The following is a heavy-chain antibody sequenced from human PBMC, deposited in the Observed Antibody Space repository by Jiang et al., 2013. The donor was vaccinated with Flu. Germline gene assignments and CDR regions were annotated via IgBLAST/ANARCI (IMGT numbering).Heavy chain of an antibody. D-gene: IGHD6-13*01. J-gene: IGHJ4*02. CDR3: AREYWAAGTLGY. CDR1: GGSISSSSYY. CDR2: IYYSGST. V-gene: IGHV4-39*07. Sequence: TLSLTCTVSGGSISSSSYYWGWIRQPPGKGLEWIGSIYYSGSTYYNPSLKSRVTISVDTSKNQFSLKLSSVTAADTAVYYCAREYWAAGTLGYWGQGTLVTVSS.